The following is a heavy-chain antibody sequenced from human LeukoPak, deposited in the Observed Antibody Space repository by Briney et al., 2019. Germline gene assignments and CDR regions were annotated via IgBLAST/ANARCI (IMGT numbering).Heavy chain of an antibody. CDR2: IIPILGIA. J-gene: IGHJ3*02. D-gene: IGHD3-10*01. CDR3: ARGRERGTYYYGSGSPADDAFDI. V-gene: IGHV1-69*04. Sequence: ASVKVSCKASGGTFSSYAISWVRQAPGQGLEWMGRIIPILGIANYAQKFQGRVTITADKSTSTAYMELSSLRSEDTAVYYCARGRERGTYYYGSGSPADDAFDIWGQGTMVTVSS. CDR1: GGTFSSYA.